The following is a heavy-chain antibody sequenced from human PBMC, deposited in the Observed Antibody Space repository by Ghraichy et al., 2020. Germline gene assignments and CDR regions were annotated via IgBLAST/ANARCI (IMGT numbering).Heavy chain of an antibody. CDR1: GGTFSSYT. CDR3: ARVGPYYDFWSGYPIGVDP. D-gene: IGHD3-3*01. CDR2: IIPILGIA. Sequence: SVKVSCKASGGTFSSYTISWVRQAPGQGLEWMGRIIPILGIANYAQKFQGRVTITADKSTSTAYMELSSLRSEDTAVYYCARVGPYYDFWSGYPIGVDPWGQGTLVTVSS. V-gene: IGHV1-69*02. J-gene: IGHJ5*02.